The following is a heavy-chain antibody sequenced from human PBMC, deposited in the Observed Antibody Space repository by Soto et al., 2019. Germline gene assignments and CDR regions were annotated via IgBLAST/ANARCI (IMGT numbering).Heavy chain of an antibody. D-gene: IGHD3-10*01. CDR3: ARDSPDYYGSGSYWIVDY. CDR2: IYYSGST. J-gene: IGHJ4*02. Sequence: QVQLQESGPGLVKPSQTLSLTCTVSGGSISSGGYYWSWIRQHPGKGLEWIGYIYYSGSTYYNPSLKSRVTISVDTSKKQFSLKLSSVTAADTAVYYCARDSPDYYGSGSYWIVDYWGQGTLVTVSS. V-gene: IGHV4-31*03. CDR1: GGSISSGGYY.